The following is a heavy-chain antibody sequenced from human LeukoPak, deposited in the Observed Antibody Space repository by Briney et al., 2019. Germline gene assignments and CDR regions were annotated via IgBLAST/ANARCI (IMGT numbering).Heavy chain of an antibody. CDR2: IYYSGST. CDR1: GGSISSSSYY. Sequence: PSETLSLTCTLSGGSISSSSYYWGWIRQPPGKGLEWIGSIYYSGSTYYNPSLKSRVTISVDTSKNQFSLKLSSVTAADTAVYYCARHRDYYFDYWGQGTLVTVSS. CDR3: ARHRDYYFDY. V-gene: IGHV4-39*01. J-gene: IGHJ4*02. D-gene: IGHD3/OR15-3a*01.